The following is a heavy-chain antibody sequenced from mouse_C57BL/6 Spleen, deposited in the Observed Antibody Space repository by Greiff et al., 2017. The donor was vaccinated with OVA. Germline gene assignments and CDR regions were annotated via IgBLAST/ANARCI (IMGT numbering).Heavy chain of an antibody. J-gene: IGHJ3*01. CDR1: GFTFSDYG. V-gene: IGHV5-17*01. Sequence: EVQLVESGGGLVKPGGSLKLSCAASGFTFSDYGMHWVRQAPEQGLEWVAYISSGSSTIYYADTVKGRFTISRDNAKNTLFLQMTSLRSEDTAMYYCAREGYDYWFAYWGQGTLVTVSA. CDR2: ISSGSSTI. CDR3: AREGYDYWFAY. D-gene: IGHD2-4*01.